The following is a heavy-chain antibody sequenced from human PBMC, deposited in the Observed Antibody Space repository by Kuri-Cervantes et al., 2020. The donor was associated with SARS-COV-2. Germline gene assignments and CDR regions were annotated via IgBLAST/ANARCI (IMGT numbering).Heavy chain of an antibody. V-gene: IGHV3-30*03. J-gene: IGHJ6*02. CDR1: GFTFRSYG. CDR2: ISSNGNNK. Sequence: GGSLRLSCAASGFTFRSYGMYWVRQAPGKGLQWLAGISSNGNNKYYEDSVKGRFTISRDDSKNTLYLQMSSLRAEDTAVYFCARDKSDWDNYNFAMDLWGQGTTVTVSS. CDR3: ARDKSDWDNYNFAMDL. D-gene: IGHD2-21*01.